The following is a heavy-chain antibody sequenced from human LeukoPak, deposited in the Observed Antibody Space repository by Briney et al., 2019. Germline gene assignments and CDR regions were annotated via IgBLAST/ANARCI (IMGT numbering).Heavy chain of an antibody. CDR2: IYPGDSNT. CDR1: GYSFTTYW. D-gene: IGHD5-12*01. CDR3: ARLRGYDCLDY. Sequence: VESPDFYCKCSGYSFTTYWIGWVLQMPGKGLEWMGIIYPGDSNTKYSPSFQGQVTISADKSISTAYLQWSSLKASDTAMYYCARLRGYDCLDYWGQGTLVTVSS. V-gene: IGHV5-51*01. J-gene: IGHJ4*02.